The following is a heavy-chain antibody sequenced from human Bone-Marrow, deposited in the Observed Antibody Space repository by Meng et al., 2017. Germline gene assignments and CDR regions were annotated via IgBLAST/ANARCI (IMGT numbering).Heavy chain of an antibody. V-gene: IGHV3-15*01. CDR2: IKSRTDSGTT. CDR3: TTDPWVITSSGFDY. Sequence: GESLKISCAASGFTFSGAWMSWVRLAPGKGLEWVGRIKSRTDSGTTDSAAPVKDRFTISRDDSINTLFLHMNSLKSEDTAVYYCTTDPWVITSSGFDYWGQGTLVTVSS. J-gene: IGHJ4*02. D-gene: IGHD3-16*01. CDR1: GFTFSGAW.